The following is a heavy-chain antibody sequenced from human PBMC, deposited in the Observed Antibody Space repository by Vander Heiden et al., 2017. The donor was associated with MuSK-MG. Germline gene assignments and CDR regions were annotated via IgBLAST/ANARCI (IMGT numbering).Heavy chain of an antibody. CDR1: GFTFNSYA. Sequence: EVQLLESGGAFVQPGGTLRLSCAASGFTFNSYAMRWVRQAPGKGLEWVSGVSASGGNSYYADSVEGRFTISRDNSMNTLYLQMNSLRGDDSAVYYCARSLLTVVAPSDYWGQGTLVTVSS. J-gene: IGHJ4*02. V-gene: IGHV3-23*01. D-gene: IGHD3-22*01. CDR3: ARSLLTVVAPSDY. CDR2: VSASGGNS.